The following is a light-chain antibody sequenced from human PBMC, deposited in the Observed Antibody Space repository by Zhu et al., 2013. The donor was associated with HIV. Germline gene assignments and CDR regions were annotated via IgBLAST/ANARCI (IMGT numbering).Light chain of an antibody. Sequence: QSVLTQPPSVSAAPGQKVTISCSGSNSNIGNNYVSWYRQHPGTAPKLMIYEVAKRPSGIPDRFSGSKSGNTASLTISGLQAEDEADYYCCSYAGSNTFVVFGGGTKVTVL. V-gene: IGLV1-51*01. CDR3: CSYAGSNTFVV. CDR2: EVA. CDR1: NSNIGNNY. J-gene: IGLJ2*01.